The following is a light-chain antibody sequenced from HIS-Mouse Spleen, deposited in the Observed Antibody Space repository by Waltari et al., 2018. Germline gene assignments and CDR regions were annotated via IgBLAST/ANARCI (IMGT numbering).Light chain of an antibody. CDR1: GLPTKY. V-gene: IGLV3-10*01. J-gene: IGLJ2*01. CDR3: YSTDSSGNHRV. Sequence: SYELKQTPSVSVSPGQTARITCSGDGLPTKYDDWYQQKSGQAPVLVIYEDSKRPSGIPERCSGSSSGTMATLTISGAQVEDEADYYCYSTDSSGNHRVFGGGTKLTVL. CDR2: EDS.